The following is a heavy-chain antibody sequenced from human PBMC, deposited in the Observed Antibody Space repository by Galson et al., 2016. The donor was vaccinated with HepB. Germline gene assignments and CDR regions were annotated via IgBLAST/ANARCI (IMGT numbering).Heavy chain of an antibody. Sequence: SLRLSCAASRFIFSDYYMSWIRQAPGKGLEWVSYISGSGSTRYYADSVKGRFTISRDNAKNSMYLHMENMKAEDTAVYFCARGWILQWSAPYGMGLWGQGTTVTVSS. D-gene: IGHD5-18*01. V-gene: IGHV3-11*01. J-gene: IGHJ6*02. CDR3: ARGWILQWSAPYGMGL. CDR2: ISGSGSTR. CDR1: RFIFSDYY.